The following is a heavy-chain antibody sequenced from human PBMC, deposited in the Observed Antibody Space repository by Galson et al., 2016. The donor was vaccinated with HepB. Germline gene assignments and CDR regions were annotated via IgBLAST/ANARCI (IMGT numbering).Heavy chain of an antibody. Sequence: SETLSLTCTVSGGSISTYSWNWIRQSPGKGLEWIGYIYYGGTTSYNPSLKSRVTISVDTSKNQFSLRLNSVTPADTAVYFCARDGGAAGRIAHWGQGTLVTVSS. CDR1: GGSISTYS. CDR2: IYYGGTT. CDR3: ARDGGAAGRIAH. J-gene: IGHJ4*02. D-gene: IGHD6-13*01. V-gene: IGHV4-59*01.